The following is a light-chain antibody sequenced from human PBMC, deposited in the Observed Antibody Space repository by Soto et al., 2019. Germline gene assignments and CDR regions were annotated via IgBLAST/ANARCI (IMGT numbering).Light chain of an antibody. CDR2: GAS. CDR1: QSVSSSY. J-gene: IGKJ5*01. CDR3: QQYGSSRT. Sequence: EIVLTQSPGTLSLSPGDRATLSCMASQSVSSSYLAWYQQKPGQAPRLRIYGASSRATGIPDRFSGSGSGTDFTLTISRLEPEDFAVYYCQQYGSSRTFGQGTRLEIK. V-gene: IGKV3-20*01.